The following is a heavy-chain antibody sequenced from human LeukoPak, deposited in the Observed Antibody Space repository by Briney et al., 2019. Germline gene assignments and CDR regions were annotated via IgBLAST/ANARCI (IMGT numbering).Heavy chain of an antibody. CDR1: GFTFSGYN. CDR3: ARDAVVVVAASGPGYYFDY. Sequence: GGSLRLSCAASGFTFSGYNMNWVRQVPGKGLEWVSSISSSSSYIYYADSVKGRFTISRDNAKNSLYLQMNSLRAEDTAVYYCARDAVVVVAASGPGYYFDYWGQGTLVTVSS. V-gene: IGHV3-21*01. CDR2: ISSSSSYI. J-gene: IGHJ4*02. D-gene: IGHD2-15*01.